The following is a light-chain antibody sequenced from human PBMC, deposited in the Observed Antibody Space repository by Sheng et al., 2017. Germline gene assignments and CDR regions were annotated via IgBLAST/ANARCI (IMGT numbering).Light chain of an antibody. Sequence: DIVLTQSPDSLTVSLGETATINCKSSQSVSYGYYSENFLAWYQQKPGQAPRLLIYGASTRATGVPEKFSGAGSGTDFTLTITRLEPEDSAVYFCQQYTLPQTFGQGTKLEIK. CDR3: QQYTLPQT. CDR1: QSVSYGYYSENF. J-gene: IGKJ2*01. V-gene: IGKV4-1*01. CDR2: GAS.